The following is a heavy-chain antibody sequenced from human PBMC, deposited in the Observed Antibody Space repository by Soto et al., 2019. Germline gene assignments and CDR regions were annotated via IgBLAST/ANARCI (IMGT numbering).Heavy chain of an antibody. CDR2: INPNSGGT. D-gene: IGHD1-26*01. CDR3: ARGEVGATTSDYFDY. J-gene: IGHJ4*02. Sequence: VASVKVSCKASGYTFTGYYMHWVRQAPGQGLEWMGWINPNSGGTNYAQKFQDRVTMTRDTSISTAYMELSRLRSDDTAVYYCARGEVGATTSDYFDYWGQGTLVTVSS. V-gene: IGHV1-2*02. CDR1: GYTFTGYY.